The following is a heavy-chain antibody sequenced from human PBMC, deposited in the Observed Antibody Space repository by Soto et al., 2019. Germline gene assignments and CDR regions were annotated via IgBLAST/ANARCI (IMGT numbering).Heavy chain of an antibody. J-gene: IGHJ5*02. V-gene: IGHV4-31*03. Sequence: QVQLQESGPGLVKASQTLSLTCTVSGGSISSGGYYWSWIRQHPGKGLEWIGYIYNSGSSYYNPYIKSRVTISADPSQNQFYLKLSSVTAAEKAVYYCARDPAPWGQGTLVTVSS. CDR3: ARDPAP. CDR1: GGSISSGGYY. CDR2: IYNSGSS.